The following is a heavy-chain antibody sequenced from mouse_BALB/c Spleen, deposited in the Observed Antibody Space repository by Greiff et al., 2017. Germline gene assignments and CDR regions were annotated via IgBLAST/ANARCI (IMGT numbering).Heavy chain of an antibody. CDR3: ARRNYYGSSDYYAMDY. Sequence: VQLKQSGPELVKPGASVKMSCKASGYTFTSYVMHWVKQKPGQGLEWIGYINPYNDGTKYNEKFKGKATLTTDKSSSTAYMQLSRLTSEDSAVYFCARRNYYGSSDYYAMDYWGQGTSVTVSS. CDR1: GYTFTSYV. CDR2: INPYNDGT. D-gene: IGHD1-1*01. V-gene: IGHV1-14*01. J-gene: IGHJ4*01.